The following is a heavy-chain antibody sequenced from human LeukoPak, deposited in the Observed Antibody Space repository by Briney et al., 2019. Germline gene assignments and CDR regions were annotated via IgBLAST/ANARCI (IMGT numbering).Heavy chain of an antibody. V-gene: IGHV4-39*07. CDR1: GGSISSSSYY. CDR2: IYYSGST. J-gene: IGHJ4*02. Sequence: KASETLSLTCTVAGGSISSSSYYWGWIRQPPGKGLEWIGSIYYSGSTYYNPSLKSRVTISVDTSKNQFSLKLSSVTAADTAVYYCARVAAYYSISGTFPSGLFDYWGQGTLVTVSS. CDR3: ARVAAYYSISGTFPSGLFDY. D-gene: IGHD3-10*01.